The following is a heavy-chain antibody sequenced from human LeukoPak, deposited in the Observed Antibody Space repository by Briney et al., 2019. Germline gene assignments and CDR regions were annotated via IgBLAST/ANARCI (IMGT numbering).Heavy chain of an antibody. D-gene: IGHD2-15*01. J-gene: IGHJ4*02. CDR1: GGSFSGYY. CDR2: INHSGST. Sequence: SETLSLTCAVYGGSFSGYYWSWIRQPPGKGLEWIGEINHSGSTNYNPSLKSRVTISVDTSKNQFSLKLSSVTAADTAVYYCARTYCSGGSCYKWRPQPKYYFDYWGQGTLVTVSS. V-gene: IGHV4-34*01. CDR3: ARTYCSGGSCYKWRPQPKYYFDY.